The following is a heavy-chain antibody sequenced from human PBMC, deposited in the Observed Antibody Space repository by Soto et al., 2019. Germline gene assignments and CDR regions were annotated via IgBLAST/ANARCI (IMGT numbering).Heavy chain of an antibody. J-gene: IGHJ4*02. CDR1: GFTFSSYG. D-gene: IGHD4-17*01. V-gene: IGHV3-30*18. CDR2: ISYDGSNK. CDR3: AKVEGRYGDYAPLFDY. Sequence: GGSLRLSCAASGFTFSSYGMHWVRQAPGKGLEWVAVISYDGSNKYYADSVKGRFTISRDNSKNTLYLQMNSLRAEDTAVYYCAKVEGRYGDYAPLFDYWGQGTLVTVSS.